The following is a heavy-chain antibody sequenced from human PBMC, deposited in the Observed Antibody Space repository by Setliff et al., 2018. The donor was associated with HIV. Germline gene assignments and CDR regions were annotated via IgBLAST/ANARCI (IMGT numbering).Heavy chain of an antibody. CDR3: VREVVRTLDY. Sequence: GGSLRLSCAASGFTFSTFPMHWLRQAPGKELEWVAVISSDGNDKYNADSVNGRFTISRDNSENTLYLQMNGLRSEDTAVYYCVREVVRTLDYWGQGTLVTVSS. CDR1: GFTFSTFP. J-gene: IGHJ4*02. D-gene: IGHD2-15*01. V-gene: IGHV3-30*04. CDR2: ISSDGNDK.